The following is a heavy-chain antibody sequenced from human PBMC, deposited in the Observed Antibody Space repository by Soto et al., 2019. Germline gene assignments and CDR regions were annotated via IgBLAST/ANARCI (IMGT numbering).Heavy chain of an antibody. V-gene: IGHV1-69*01. J-gene: IGHJ6*02. D-gene: IGHD2-2*01. Sequence: QVQLVQSGAEVKKPGSSVKVSCKACGGTFSSYAISWVRQAPGQGLEWMGGIIPIFGTANYAQKFQGRVTITADESTSTAYMELSSLRSEDTAVYYCARTAPYCSSTSCYARTYYYYGMDVWGQGTTVTVSS. CDR3: ARTAPYCSSTSCYARTYYYYGMDV. CDR1: GGTFSSYA. CDR2: IIPIFGTA.